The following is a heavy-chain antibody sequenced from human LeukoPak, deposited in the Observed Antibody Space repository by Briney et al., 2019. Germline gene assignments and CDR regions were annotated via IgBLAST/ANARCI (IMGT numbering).Heavy chain of an antibody. D-gene: IGHD2-15*01. V-gene: IGHV4-59*12. CDR1: GGSISSYY. CDR2: IYFSGST. CDR3: TLETSPYCSGGSCYSDFDY. J-gene: IGHJ4*02. Sequence: SETLSLTCTVSGGSISSYYWSWIRQPPGKGLEWIGYIYFSGSTIYNPSLKSRVTMSVDTSKNQFSLKLSSVTAADTAVYYCTLETSPYCSGGSCYSDFDYWGQGTLVTVSS.